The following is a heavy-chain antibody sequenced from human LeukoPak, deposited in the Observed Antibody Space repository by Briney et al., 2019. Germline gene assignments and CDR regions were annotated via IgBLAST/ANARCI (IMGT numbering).Heavy chain of an antibody. V-gene: IGHV3-30*02. CDR2: IRSDGSNE. CDR3: AKGGGNTWSTYYYYMDV. CDR1: GSISSSYG. D-gene: IGHD4-23*01. Sequence: GGSLRLSCAASGSISSSYGIHWVRQAPGKGLEWVAFIRSDGSNEYYADSVKGRFAISRDSSKNTLYLQMNSLRAEDTAVYYCAKGGGNTWSTYYYYMDVWGKATTVTVSS. J-gene: IGHJ6*03.